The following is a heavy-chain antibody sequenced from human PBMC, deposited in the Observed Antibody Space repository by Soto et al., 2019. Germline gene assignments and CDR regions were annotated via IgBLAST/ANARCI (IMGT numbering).Heavy chain of an antibody. D-gene: IGHD3-16*01. CDR3: ARAPPLGYFDY. CDR1: GYIFTNYD. Sequence: ASVKVSCKASGYIFTNYDINWVRQATGQGLEYLGWINPNSGNTGYVQKFKGRVTMTRNTSINTAYMELNSLRSEDTAVYYCARAPPLGYFDYWGQGTLVTVSS. CDR2: INPNSGNT. V-gene: IGHV1-8*01. J-gene: IGHJ4*02.